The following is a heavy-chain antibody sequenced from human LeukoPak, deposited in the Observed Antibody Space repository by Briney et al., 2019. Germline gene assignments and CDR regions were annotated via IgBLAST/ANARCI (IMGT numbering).Heavy chain of an antibody. CDR3: ARAPPYSSSQIEKDGWFDP. D-gene: IGHD6-13*01. J-gene: IGHJ5*02. Sequence: ASVKVSCKASGYTFTGYYMHWVRQAPGQGLEWMGWINPNSGGTNYAQKFQGRVTMTRDTSISTAYMELSRLRSDDTAVYYCARAPPYSSSQIEKDGWFDPCGQGTLVTVSS. CDR1: GYTFTGYY. CDR2: INPNSGGT. V-gene: IGHV1-2*02.